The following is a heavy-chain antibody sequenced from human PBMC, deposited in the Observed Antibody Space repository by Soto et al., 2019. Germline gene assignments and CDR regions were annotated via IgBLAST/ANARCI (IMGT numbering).Heavy chain of an antibody. CDR2: INPSGGST. Sequence: QVQLMQSGAEVKKPGASVKVSCKASGYTFTSYYMHWVRQAPGQGLEWMGVINPSGGSTTYAQKFQGRVTMTRDTSTSTVYMELSSLRSEDTAVYYCARVITPADAFDIWGQGTVVTVSS. D-gene: IGHD2-15*01. V-gene: IGHV1-46*01. CDR1: GYTFTSYY. CDR3: ARVITPADAFDI. J-gene: IGHJ3*02.